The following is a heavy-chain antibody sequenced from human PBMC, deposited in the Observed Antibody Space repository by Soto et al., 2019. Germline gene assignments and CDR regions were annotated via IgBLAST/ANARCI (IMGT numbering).Heavy chain of an antibody. V-gene: IGHV3-23*01. CDR3: ATPSLSTGGYSSFDS. Sequence: EVPLLESGGGLVQPGGSLRLSCAASGFTFGSYAMSWVRQAPGKGLEWVSLVTYSGANTYYAGSVTGRFTISRDNSRNTLYLQMSSLRVEDTAVYYCATPSLSTGGYSSFDSWGRGTLVTVSS. CDR2: VTYSGANT. CDR1: GFTFGSYA. J-gene: IGHJ4*02. D-gene: IGHD1-26*01.